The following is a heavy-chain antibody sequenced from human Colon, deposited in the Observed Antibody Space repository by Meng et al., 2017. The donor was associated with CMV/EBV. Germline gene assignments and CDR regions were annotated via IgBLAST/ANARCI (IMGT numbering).Heavy chain of an antibody. CDR3: MRDLAVFGVVTENY. V-gene: IGHV3-21*01. Sequence: ASGCPFSSYTMNWVRKAPGKGLEWLSSISTNSTYIFYADSVKGRFTISRDNAKNALFLQMNSLRAEDTAVYYCMRDLAVFGVVTENYWGQGTLVTVSS. J-gene: IGHJ4*02. CDR1: GCPFSSYT. CDR2: ISTNSTYI. D-gene: IGHD3-3*01.